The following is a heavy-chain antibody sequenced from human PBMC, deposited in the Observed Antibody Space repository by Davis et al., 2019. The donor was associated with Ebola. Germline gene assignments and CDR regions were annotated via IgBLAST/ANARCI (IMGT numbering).Heavy chain of an antibody. CDR3: ARGSTDTYYFDY. V-gene: IGHV4-59*12. J-gene: IGHJ4*02. CDR2: IYYSGST. CDR1: GGSISSYY. Sequence: MPSETLSLTCTVSGGSISSYYWSWIRQPPGKGLEWIGYIYYSGSTNYNPSLKSRVTISVDTSKNQFSLKLSSVTAADTAVYYCARGSTDTYYFDYWGQGTLVIVSS.